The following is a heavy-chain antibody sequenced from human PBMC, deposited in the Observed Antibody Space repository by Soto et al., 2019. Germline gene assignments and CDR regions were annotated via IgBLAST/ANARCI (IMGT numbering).Heavy chain of an antibody. CDR2: INPSGGST. Sequence: ASVKVSCKASGYTFTSYYMHWVRQAPGQGLEWMGIINPSGGSTSYAQKFQGRVTMTRDTSTSTVYMELSSLRSEDTAVYYCARDDFFTILEGPYGKYFWGRGTTVTVSS. CDR3: ARDDFFTILEGPYGKYF. V-gene: IGHV1-46*01. J-gene: IGHJ6*02. D-gene: IGHD3-10*01. CDR1: GYTFTSYY.